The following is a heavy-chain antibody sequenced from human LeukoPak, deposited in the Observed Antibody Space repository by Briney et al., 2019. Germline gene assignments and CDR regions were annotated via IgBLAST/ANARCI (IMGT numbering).Heavy chain of an antibody. CDR1: GGSISSGDYY. D-gene: IGHD4-23*01. CDR3: ARVDYGGNFEYNWFDP. CDR2: IYYSGRT. Sequence: PSETLSLTCTVSGGSISSGDYYWSWIRQPPGKGLEWIGYIYYSGRTYYNPSLKSRVTISVDTSKNQFTLKLSSVTAADTAVYYCARVDYGGNFEYNWFDPWGQGTLVTVSS. J-gene: IGHJ5*02. V-gene: IGHV4-30-4*01.